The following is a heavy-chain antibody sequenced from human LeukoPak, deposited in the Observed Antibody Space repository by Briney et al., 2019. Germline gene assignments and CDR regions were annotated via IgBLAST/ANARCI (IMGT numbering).Heavy chain of an antibody. CDR3: ASGYYDFWSGYYQYYFDY. J-gene: IGHJ4*02. Sequence: SETLSLTCAVYGGSFSGYYWSWIRQPPGKGLEWIGEINHSGSTNYNPSLKSRVTISVDTSKNQFSLKLSSVTAADTAVYYCASGYYDFWSGYYQYYFDYWGQGTLVTVSS. D-gene: IGHD3-3*01. CDR1: GGSFSGYY. V-gene: IGHV4-34*01. CDR2: INHSGST.